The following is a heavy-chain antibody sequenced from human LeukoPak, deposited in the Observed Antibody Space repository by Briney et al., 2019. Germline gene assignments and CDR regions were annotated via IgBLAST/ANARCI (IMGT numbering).Heavy chain of an antibody. J-gene: IGHJ4*02. D-gene: IGHD1-26*01. CDR2: INTDTGNP. V-gene: IGHV7-4-1*02. Sequence: ASVKVSCKASGYTFTPYVMNWVRQAPGQGLEWVGWINTDTGNPTYAQGFQGWFVFSLDTSVSPAYLQISSRKAEDPALYYCARERRPSGAYSYFDYWGQGTLVTVSS. CDR1: GYTFTPYV. CDR3: ARERRPSGAYSYFDY.